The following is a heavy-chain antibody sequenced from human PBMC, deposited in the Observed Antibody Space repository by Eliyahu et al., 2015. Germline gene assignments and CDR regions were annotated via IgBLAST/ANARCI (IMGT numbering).Heavy chain of an antibody. CDR1: GYIFRSYG. CDR2: ISDYTGNT. Sequence: QVQLVQSGAEVRKPGASVKVSCKAXGYIFRSYGISWVRQAPGQGLEWMGWISDYTGNTNYAQSVQGRVTMTTDTSTTTAYMELRSLTSDDTAMYYCARAASGTYYSYAFDIWGQGTMVTVSS. V-gene: IGHV1-18*04. J-gene: IGHJ3*02. CDR3: ARAASGTYYSYAFDI. D-gene: IGHD1-26*01.